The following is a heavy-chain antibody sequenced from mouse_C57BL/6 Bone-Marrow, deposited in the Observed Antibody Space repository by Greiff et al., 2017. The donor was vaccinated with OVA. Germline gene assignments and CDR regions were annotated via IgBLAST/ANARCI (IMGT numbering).Heavy chain of an antibody. J-gene: IGHJ2*01. CDR3: ARQGGTGYFDY. Sequence: QQSGPELVKPGASVKISCKASGYAFSSSWMNWVKQRPGKGLEWIGRIYPGDGDTNYNGKFKGKATLTADKSSSTAYMQLSSLTSEDSAVYFCARQGGTGYFDYWGQGTTLTVSS. V-gene: IGHV1-82*01. CDR1: GYAFSSSW. CDR2: IYPGDGDT. D-gene: IGHD4-1*01.